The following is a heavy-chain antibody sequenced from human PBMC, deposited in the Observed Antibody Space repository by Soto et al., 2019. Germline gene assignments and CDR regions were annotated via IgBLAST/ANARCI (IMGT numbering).Heavy chain of an antibody. CDR2: IYHSGST. Sequence: SQTLSLTCAVSGGSISSGGYSGSWIRQPPGKGLEWIGYIYHSGSTYYNPSLKSRVTISVDRSKNQFSLKLSSVTAADTAVYYCARGVVRGVISWFDPWGQGTLVTAPQ. J-gene: IGHJ5*02. D-gene: IGHD3-10*01. CDR3: ARGVVRGVISWFDP. CDR1: GGSISSGGYS. V-gene: IGHV4-30-2*01.